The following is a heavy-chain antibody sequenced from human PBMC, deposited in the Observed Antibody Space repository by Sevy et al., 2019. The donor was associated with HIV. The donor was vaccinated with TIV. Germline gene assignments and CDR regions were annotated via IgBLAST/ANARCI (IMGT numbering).Heavy chain of an antibody. CDR2: ISGSGEST. J-gene: IGHJ4*02. D-gene: IGHD4-17*01. CDR3: AKSSLPYGDYHFDQ. CDR1: GFTFNSHA. V-gene: IGHV3-23*01. Sequence: GGSLRLSCAAAGFTFNSHAMTWVRQAPGKGLEWVAAISGSGESTYNAGAVKGRFTISRDNSKKTLYLQMNSLRAEDTSVYYCAKSSLPYGDYHFDQWGQGTLVTVSS.